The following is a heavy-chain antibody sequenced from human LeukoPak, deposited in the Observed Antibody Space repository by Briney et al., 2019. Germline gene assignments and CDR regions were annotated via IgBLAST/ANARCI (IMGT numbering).Heavy chain of an antibody. CDR1: GFTFSTYS. Sequence: PGGSLRLSCAASGFTFSTYSLNWVRQAPGKGLEWVSSISSSSSFMYYADSVEGRFTISRDNAKNALYLQMNSLRAEDTAVYYCVRVDHSLGKTYFDYWGQGTLATVSS. CDR2: ISSSSSFM. V-gene: IGHV3-21*01. CDR3: VRVDHSLGKTYFDY. D-gene: IGHD2-21*01. J-gene: IGHJ4*02.